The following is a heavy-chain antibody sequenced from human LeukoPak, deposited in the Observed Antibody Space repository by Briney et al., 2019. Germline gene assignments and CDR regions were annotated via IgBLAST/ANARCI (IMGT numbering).Heavy chain of an antibody. CDR3: AKDRRGHFDY. CDR1: GFTFSSYA. V-gene: IGHV3-23*01. J-gene: IGHJ4*02. CDR2: ISGSGGST. D-gene: IGHD5-12*01. Sequence: PGGTLRLSCAASGFTFSSYAMSWVRQAPGKGLEWVSAISGSGGSTYYAGSVKGRFTISRDNSKNTLYLQMNSLRAEDTAVYYCAKDRRGHFDYWGQGTLVTVSS.